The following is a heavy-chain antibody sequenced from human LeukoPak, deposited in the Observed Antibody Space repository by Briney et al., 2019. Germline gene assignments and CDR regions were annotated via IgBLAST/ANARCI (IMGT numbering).Heavy chain of an antibody. V-gene: IGHV4-39*02. CDR1: GGSISTSAYY. Sequence: SETLSLTCIVSGGSISTSAYYWGWIRQPPGEGLQWIGSIYYSGNTYYNSSLKSRVTISVDTSTSQFSLRLSSVTAADTAVYYCARDDYYDSSTEWGQGTLVTVSS. CDR2: IYYSGNT. J-gene: IGHJ4*02. CDR3: ARDDYYDSSTE. D-gene: IGHD3-22*01.